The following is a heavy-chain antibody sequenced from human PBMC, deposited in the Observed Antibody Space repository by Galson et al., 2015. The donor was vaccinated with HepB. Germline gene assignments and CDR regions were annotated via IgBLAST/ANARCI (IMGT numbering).Heavy chain of an antibody. D-gene: IGHD6-13*01. J-gene: IGHJ4*02. CDR1: GFTFSNAW. CDR3: TTDLMGSSVIIHSSSWYEDY. V-gene: IGHV3-15*01. Sequence: SLRLSCAASGFTFSNAWMSWVRQAPGKGLEWVGRIKSKTDGGTTDYAAPVKGRFTISRDDSKNTLYLQMNSLKTEDTAVYYCTTDLMGSSVIIHSSSWYEDYWGQGTLVTVSS. CDR2: IKSKTDGGTT.